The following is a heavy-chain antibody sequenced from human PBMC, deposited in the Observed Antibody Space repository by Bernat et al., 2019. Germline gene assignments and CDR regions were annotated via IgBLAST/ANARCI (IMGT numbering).Heavy chain of an antibody. V-gene: IGHV5-51*01. Sequence: EVQLVQSGTEAKKPGESLKISCKGSGYTFSNYWIAWVRQMPGKGVEWMGIIYPGDSDTRYSPSFQGQVTISADKSISTAYLQWSGLQASDTAIYYCARLKTFYNPVDYWGQGTLVTVSS. J-gene: IGHJ4*02. CDR1: GYTFSNYW. CDR2: IYPGDSDT. CDR3: ARLKTFYNPVDY. D-gene: IGHD1-14*01.